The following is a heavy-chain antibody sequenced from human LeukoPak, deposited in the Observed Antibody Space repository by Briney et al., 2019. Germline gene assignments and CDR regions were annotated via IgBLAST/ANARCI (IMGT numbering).Heavy chain of an antibody. J-gene: IGHJ4*02. Sequence: GASVKVSCKASGGTFSSYAISWVRQAPGQGLEWIGRIIPIFGTANYAQKFQGRVTITTDESTSTAYMELSSLRSEDTAVYYCARETDSSGYIVVYFDYWGQGTLVTVSS. CDR2: IIPIFGTA. V-gene: IGHV1-69*05. CDR3: ARETDSSGYIVVYFDY. CDR1: GGTFSSYA. D-gene: IGHD3-22*01.